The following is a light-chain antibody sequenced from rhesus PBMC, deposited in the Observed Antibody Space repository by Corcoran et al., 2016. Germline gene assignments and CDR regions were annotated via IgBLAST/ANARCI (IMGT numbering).Light chain of an antibody. CDR2: ATS. CDR3: QQYYDNPYS. CDR1: QNIYSN. V-gene: IGKV1S12*01. J-gene: IGKJ2*01. Sequence: DIQMTQSPSALSASVGDRVTISCRASQNIYSNLAWYQQKPGKAPKLLFYATSSLQPGIPSRFSGGGSGTVFTRTINSLQPEDSAAYYCQQYYDNPYSFGQGTKVEIK.